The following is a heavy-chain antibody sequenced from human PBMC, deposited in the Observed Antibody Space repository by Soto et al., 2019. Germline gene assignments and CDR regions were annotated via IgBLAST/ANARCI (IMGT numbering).Heavy chain of an antibody. Sequence: PSETLSLTCTVSGDSVSSSHYYWGWIRLPPGKGLEWIGSVYYSGSTYYNPSLKSRVTLSVDTSKNQFSLKLSSVTAADAAIYYCARHPTFSGWGYYFDYWGQGTLVTVSS. V-gene: IGHV4-39*01. CDR3: ARHPTFSGWGYYFDY. CDR1: GDSVSSSHYY. CDR2: VYYSGST. J-gene: IGHJ4*02. D-gene: IGHD6-19*01.